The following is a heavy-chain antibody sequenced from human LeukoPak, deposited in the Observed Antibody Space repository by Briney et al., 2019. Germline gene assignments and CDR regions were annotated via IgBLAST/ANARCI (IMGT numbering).Heavy chain of an antibody. J-gene: IGHJ4*02. CDR3: ARGSYDSSGYSPFDY. D-gene: IGHD3-22*01. Sequence: SETLSLTCTVSGGSISSYYWSWIRQPPGKGLEWIGYIYYSGSTNYNPSLKSRVTISVDTSKNQFSLKLTSVTAADTAVYYCARGSYDSSGYSPFDYWGQGTLVTVSS. V-gene: IGHV4-59*12. CDR1: GGSISSYY. CDR2: IYYSGST.